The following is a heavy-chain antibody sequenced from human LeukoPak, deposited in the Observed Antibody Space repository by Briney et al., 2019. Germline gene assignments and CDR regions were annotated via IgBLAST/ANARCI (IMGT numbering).Heavy chain of an antibody. CDR1: GFTFSSHW. D-gene: IGHD2-15*01. Sequence: PTGGSLRLSCAASGFTFSSHWMSWVRQAPGKGLEWVANINQDGSEKYYVDSVKGRFTISRDNAKKSLYLQMNTLSPEDTAIYYCARDHVVDGLVFDYWGQGTLVTVSS. J-gene: IGHJ4*02. CDR3: ARDHVVDGLVFDY. V-gene: IGHV3-7*01. CDR2: INQDGSEK.